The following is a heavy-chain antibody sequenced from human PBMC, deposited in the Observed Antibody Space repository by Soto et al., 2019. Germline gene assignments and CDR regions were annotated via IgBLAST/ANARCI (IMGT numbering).Heavy chain of an antibody. Sequence: LRLSCAASGFTFSTFWMSWVRQAPGKGLEWVANIKQDGSEKYSVDSVKGRFTISRDNAENSLYLQMNSLRAEDTAVYYCAREGSNYGYYYYYVDVWGKGTTVTVSS. J-gene: IGHJ6*03. V-gene: IGHV3-7*01. CDR3: AREGSNYGYYYYYVDV. CDR1: GFTFSTFW. CDR2: IKQDGSEK. D-gene: IGHD4-4*01.